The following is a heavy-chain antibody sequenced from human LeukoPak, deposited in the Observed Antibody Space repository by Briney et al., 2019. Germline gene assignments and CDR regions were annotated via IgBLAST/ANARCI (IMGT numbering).Heavy chain of an antibody. J-gene: IGHJ4*02. CDR2: ISGSGGST. V-gene: IGHV3-23*01. CDR1: GFTFSSYA. CDR3: AKGRSTGPVVVGEFDY. Sequence: PGGSLRLSCAASGFTFSSYAMSWVRQAPGKGLEWVSAISGSGGSTYYADSVKGRFIISRDNSKNTLYLQMYSLRAEDTAVYYCAKGRSTGPVVVGEFDYWGQGTLVTVSS. D-gene: IGHD2-21*01.